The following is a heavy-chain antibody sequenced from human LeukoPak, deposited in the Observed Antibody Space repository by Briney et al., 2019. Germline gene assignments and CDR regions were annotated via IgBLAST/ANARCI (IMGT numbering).Heavy chain of an antibody. V-gene: IGHV4-28*03. J-gene: IGHJ6*04. CDR3: AKDMGGINGRDV. Sequence: SDTLSLTCAVSGYSLSSSNWWGWIRQPPGKGLEWIGYIYYSGSTYYNPSLKSRVTMSVDTSKNQFSLKLSSVTAADTAVYYCAKDMGGINGRDVGGKGTTATVS. CDR2: IYYSGST. CDR1: GYSLSSSNW. D-gene: IGHD1-26*01.